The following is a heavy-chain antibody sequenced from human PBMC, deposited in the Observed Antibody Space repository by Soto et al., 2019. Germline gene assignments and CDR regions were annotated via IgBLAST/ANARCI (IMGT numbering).Heavy chain of an antibody. Sequence: QVQLVESGGGVVQPGRSLRLSCAASGFTFSSYGMHWVRQAPGEGLEWVAVIWYDGSNKYYADSVKGRFTISRDNSKNTLYLQMNSLRAEDTAVYYCARAVTMVRGSLLDYWGQGTLVTVSS. CDR1: GFTFSSYG. V-gene: IGHV3-33*01. CDR2: IWYDGSNK. J-gene: IGHJ4*02. D-gene: IGHD3-10*01. CDR3: ARAVTMVRGSLLDY.